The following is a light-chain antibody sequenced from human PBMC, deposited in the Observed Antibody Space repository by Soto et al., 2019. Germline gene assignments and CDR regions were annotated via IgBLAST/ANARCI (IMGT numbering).Light chain of an antibody. CDR1: QSVRDN. V-gene: IGKV3-15*01. CDR3: QQYINRPT. CDR2: GGS. Sequence: IVLTQPPATLYVSLREKATLSCRASQSVRDNLAWYQHKPGQAPRLLMYGGSTRVTGLPARVRGSGSGTEFTLTITSLQSEDFAVYYCQQYINRPTFGQGTKVDNK. J-gene: IGKJ2*01.